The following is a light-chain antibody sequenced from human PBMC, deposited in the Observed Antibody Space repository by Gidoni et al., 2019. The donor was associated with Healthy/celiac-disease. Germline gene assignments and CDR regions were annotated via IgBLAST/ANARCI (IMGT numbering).Light chain of an antibody. CDR3: QSYDSSLSASVV. V-gene: IGLV1-40*01. Sequence: QSVLTQPPSVSGVPGQRVTISCTGSSSNIGAGYDVHWYQQLPGTAPKLLIYGNSNRPSGVPDRFSGSKSGTSASLAITGLQAEDEADYYCQSYDSSLSASVVFGGGTKLTVL. J-gene: IGLJ2*01. CDR2: GNS. CDR1: SSNIGAGYD.